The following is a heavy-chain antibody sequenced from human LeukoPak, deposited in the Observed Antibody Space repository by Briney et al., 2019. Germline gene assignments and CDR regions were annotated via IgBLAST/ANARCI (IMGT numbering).Heavy chain of an antibody. D-gene: IGHD1-26*01. CDR1: GGSFSGYY. J-gene: IGHJ4*02. Sequence: PSETLSLTCAVYGGSFSGYYWSWIRQPPGKGLEWIGEINHSGSTNYNPSLKSRVTISVDTSKNQLSLKLSSVTAADTAVYYCARHEVGATTGFFDYWGQGTLVTVSS. CDR3: ARHEVGATTGFFDY. V-gene: IGHV4-34*01. CDR2: INHSGST.